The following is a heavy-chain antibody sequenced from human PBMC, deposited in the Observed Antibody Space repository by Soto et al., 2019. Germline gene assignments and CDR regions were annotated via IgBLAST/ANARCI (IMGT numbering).Heavy chain of an antibody. Sequence: QVQLQESGPGLVRPSETLSLTCSVSGDSMNSEYWTWIRQTPGKGLEWIGYIFPTGTTNYNPSLKSRVIRSADRSKNQFSLDLFSVTAADTAIYYCARCMGYDDSGRFDPTFDRWGQGTRVTVSS. CDR3: ARCMGYDDSGRFDPTFDR. CDR2: IFPTGTT. V-gene: IGHV4-4*09. CDR1: GDSMNSEY. D-gene: IGHD3-22*01. J-gene: IGHJ4*02.